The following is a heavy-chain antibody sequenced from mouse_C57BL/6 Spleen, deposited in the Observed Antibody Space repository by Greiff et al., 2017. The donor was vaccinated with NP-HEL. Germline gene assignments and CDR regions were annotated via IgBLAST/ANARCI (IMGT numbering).Heavy chain of an antibody. Sequence: EVKLVESGGGLVQPGGSMKLSCAASGFTFSDAWMDWVRQSPEKGLEWVAEIRNKANNHATYYAESVKGRFTISRDDSKSSVYLQMNSLRAEDTGIYYWTRIGNYVDWFAYWGQGTLVTVSA. D-gene: IGHD2-1*01. J-gene: IGHJ3*01. CDR3: TRIGNYVDWFAY. CDR1: GFTFSDAW. CDR2: IRNKANNHAT. V-gene: IGHV6-6*01.